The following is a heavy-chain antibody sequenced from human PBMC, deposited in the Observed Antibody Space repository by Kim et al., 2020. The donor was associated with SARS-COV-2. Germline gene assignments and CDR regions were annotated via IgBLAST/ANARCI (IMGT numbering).Heavy chain of an antibody. Sequence: GGSLRLSCAGSGFSFKNYGMHWVRQAPGKGLEWVALIAYGGNDAYYPDSVKGRFHISRDDSKSTVYLQMDSLRPEDTAVYYCAKDRFPGNMVRGVGGVWGQGTLVTVSS. CDR2: IAYGGNDA. V-gene: IGHV3-30*18. J-gene: IGHJ4*02. CDR3: AKDRFPGNMVRGVGGV. CDR1: GFSFKNYG. D-gene: IGHD3-10*01.